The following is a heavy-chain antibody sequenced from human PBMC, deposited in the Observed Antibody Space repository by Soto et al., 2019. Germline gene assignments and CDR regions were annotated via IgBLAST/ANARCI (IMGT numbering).Heavy chain of an antibody. J-gene: IGHJ6*02. D-gene: IGHD3-10*01. V-gene: IGHV4-39*07. CDR3: SRGSTMVRGRGYYGMDV. Sequence: SETLSLTCTVSGGSISSSSYYWGWIRQPPGKGLEWIGYIYHSGSTYYNPSLKSRVTISVDRSKNQFYLKQSSVTAADTSVYYFSRGSTMVRGRGYYGMDVWGQGTTVTVSS. CDR2: IYHSGST. CDR1: GGSISSSSYY.